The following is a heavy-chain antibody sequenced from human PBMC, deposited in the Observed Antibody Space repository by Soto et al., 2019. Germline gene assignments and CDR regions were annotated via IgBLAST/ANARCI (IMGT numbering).Heavy chain of an antibody. V-gene: IGHV5-51*01. CDR2: IYPGDSDT. Sequence: PGESLKISCKGSGYSFTSYWIGWVRQMPGKGLEWMGIIYPGDSDTRYSPSFQGQVTISADKSISTAYLKLSSVTAADTAVYYCAGGARYCTNGVCSPVYYMDVWGKGTAVTVSS. CDR3: AGGARYCTNGVCSPVYYMDV. CDR1: GYSFTSYW. D-gene: IGHD2-8*01. J-gene: IGHJ6*03.